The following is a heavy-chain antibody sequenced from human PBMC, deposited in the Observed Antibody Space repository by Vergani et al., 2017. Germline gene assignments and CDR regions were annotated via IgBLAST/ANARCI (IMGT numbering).Heavy chain of an antibody. CDR2: ISSSSSYI. CDR1: GFTFSHYS. V-gene: IGHV3-21*01. D-gene: IGHD6-13*01. CDR3: ASSPGYSSSWYYFDY. J-gene: IGHJ4*02. Sequence: EVQMVESGGGLVKPGGSLRLSCVASGFTFSHYSMNWVRQAPGKGLEWVSSISSSSSYIYYADSVKGRFTISRDNAKNSLYLQMNSLRAEDTAVYYCASSPGYSSSWYYFDYWGQGTLVTVSS.